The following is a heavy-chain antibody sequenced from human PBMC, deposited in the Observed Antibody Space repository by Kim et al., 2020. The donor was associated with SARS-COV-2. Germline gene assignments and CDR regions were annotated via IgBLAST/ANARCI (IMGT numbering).Heavy chain of an antibody. CDR3: AREARPPVYRYDSSGFDY. V-gene: IGHV3-33*01. D-gene: IGHD3-22*01. Sequence: GGSLRLSCAASGFTFSSYGMHWVRQAPGKGLEWVAVIWYDGSNKYYADSVKGRFTISRDNSKNTLYLQMNSLRAEDTAVYYCAREARPPVYRYDSSGFDYWGQGTLVTVSS. CDR2: IWYDGSNK. CDR1: GFTFSSYG. J-gene: IGHJ4*02.